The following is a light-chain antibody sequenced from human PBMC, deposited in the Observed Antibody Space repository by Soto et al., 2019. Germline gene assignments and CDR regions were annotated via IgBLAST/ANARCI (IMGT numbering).Light chain of an antibody. CDR1: SSDVGDYNY. V-gene: IGLV2-11*01. J-gene: IGLJ3*02. Sequence: QSALTQPRSVSGSPGQSVTISCTGTSSDVGDYNYVSWYQQHPGKAPKLLIYAVNMRPSGVRDRFSGSKSGNTASLTISVLQAEDEADYSCCSYAGSDTWVLGGGTKLTVL. CDR3: CSYAGSDTWV. CDR2: AVN.